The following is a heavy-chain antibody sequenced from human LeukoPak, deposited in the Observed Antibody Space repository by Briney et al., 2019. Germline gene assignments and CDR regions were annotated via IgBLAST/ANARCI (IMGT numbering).Heavy chain of an antibody. CDR2: INHSGST. Sequence: SETLSLTCAVYGGSFSGYYWSWIRQPPGKGLEWIGEINHSGSTNYNPSPKSRVTISVDTSKNQFSLKLSSVTAADTAVYYCASLVVVVPAAMSALSYYYGMDVWGQGTTVTVSS. CDR1: GGSFSGYY. D-gene: IGHD2-2*01. V-gene: IGHV4-34*01. J-gene: IGHJ6*02. CDR3: ASLVVVVPAAMSALSYYYGMDV.